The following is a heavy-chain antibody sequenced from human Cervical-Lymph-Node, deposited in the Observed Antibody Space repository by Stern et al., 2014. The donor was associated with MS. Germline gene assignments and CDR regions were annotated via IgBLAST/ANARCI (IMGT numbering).Heavy chain of an antibody. CDR3: ASPLTATSVPFGYYGMDV. CDR2: VVPLFGKT. CDR1: GGTFSNYA. V-gene: IGHV1-69*01. D-gene: IGHD4-17*01. Sequence: VHLVESGAEVKKPGSSVKVSCKASGGTFSNYATSWVRQAPGQGLEWMAGVVPLFGKTNYAQKCQGRVTITADESTSTAYMDLSSLRSEDTAVYYCASPLTATSVPFGYYGMDVWGQGTTVTVS. J-gene: IGHJ6*02.